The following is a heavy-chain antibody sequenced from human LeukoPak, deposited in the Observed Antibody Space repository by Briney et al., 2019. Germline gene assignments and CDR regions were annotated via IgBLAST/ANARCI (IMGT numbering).Heavy chain of an antibody. CDR2: IIPIFGIA. Sequence: GASVKVSCKASGGTFSSYAISWVRQAPGQGLEWMGRIIPIFGIANYAQKFQGRVTITADKSTSTAYTELSSLRSEDTAVYYCARVDAAAASSVYYYGMDVWGQGTTVTVSS. CDR3: ARVDAAAASSVYYYGMDV. J-gene: IGHJ6*02. V-gene: IGHV1-69*04. CDR1: GGTFSSYA. D-gene: IGHD6-13*01.